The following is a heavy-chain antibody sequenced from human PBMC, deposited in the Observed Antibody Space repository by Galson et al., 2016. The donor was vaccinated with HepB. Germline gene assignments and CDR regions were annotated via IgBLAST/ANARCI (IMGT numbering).Heavy chain of an antibody. CDR1: GYTFTNYA. D-gene: IGHD6-6*01. V-gene: IGHV1-3*01. CDR3: ARTGGAARPFDY. CDR2: INAGNGNT. J-gene: IGHJ4*02. Sequence: SVKVSCKASGYTFTNYAIHWVRQAPGQRLEWMGWINAGNGNTKYSQKFQGRVTITRDTSASTAYMELSSLRSEDTAVYYCARTGGAARPFDYWGQGSLVTVSS.